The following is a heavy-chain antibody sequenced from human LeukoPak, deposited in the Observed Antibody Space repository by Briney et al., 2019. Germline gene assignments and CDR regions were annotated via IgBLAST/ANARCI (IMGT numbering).Heavy chain of an antibody. Sequence: PGGSLRLSCAASRFTFSSYWMSWVRQAPGKGLEWVSYINGGGSSMYYADSVKGRFTISRDNAKSSLYLQMNSLRAEDTAVYYCARDAHYYDSSGYFRAPFDYWGQGTLVTVSS. J-gene: IGHJ4*02. CDR3: ARDAHYYDSSGYFRAPFDY. CDR2: INGGGSSM. D-gene: IGHD3-22*01. CDR1: RFTFSSYW. V-gene: IGHV3-48*04.